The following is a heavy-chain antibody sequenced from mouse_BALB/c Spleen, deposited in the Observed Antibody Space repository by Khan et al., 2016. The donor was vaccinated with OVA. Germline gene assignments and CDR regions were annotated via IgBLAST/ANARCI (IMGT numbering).Heavy chain of an antibody. D-gene: IGHD1-1*01. J-gene: IGHJ2*01. CDR2: ISYSGRT. V-gene: IGHV3-2*02. Sequence: EVQLQESGPGLVKPSQSLSLTCTVTGYSITSDYAWNWIRQFPENKLEWMGYISYSGRTSYNPSLKSRISITRDTSKNQFFLQLNSVTTEDTATXYGARSGANTTVVATDLDYWGQGTTLTVSS. CDR3: ARSGANTTVVATDLDY. CDR1: GYSITSDYA.